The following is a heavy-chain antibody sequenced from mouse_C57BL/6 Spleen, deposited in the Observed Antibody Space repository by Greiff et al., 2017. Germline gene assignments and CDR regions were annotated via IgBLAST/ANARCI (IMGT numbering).Heavy chain of an antibody. Sequence: ESGPGLVKPSQSLSLTCSVTGYSITSGYYWNWIRQFPGNKLEWMGYISYDGSNNYNPSLKNRISITRDTSKNQFFLKLNSVTTEDTATYYCARGEPYYYAMDYWGQGTSVTFSS. J-gene: IGHJ4*01. CDR3: ARGEPYYYAMDY. CDR2: ISYDGSN. CDR1: GYSITSGYY. V-gene: IGHV3-6*01.